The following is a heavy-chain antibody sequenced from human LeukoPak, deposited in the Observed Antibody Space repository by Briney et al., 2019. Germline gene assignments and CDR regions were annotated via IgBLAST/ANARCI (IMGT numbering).Heavy chain of an antibody. CDR1: NGSMTSDSYY. J-gene: IGHJ5*02. CDR3: ARLWIVATWFDA. V-gene: IGHV4-39*02. D-gene: IGHD2-2*03. CDR2: IFYSGKT. Sequence: SETLSLTCTVSNGSMTSDSYYWAWVRQPPGKGLERIGTIFYSGKTYYSASLKSRVTVSLDTSKKNFSLRLSSVTAADTAVYYCARLWIVATWFDAWGQGALVTVSS.